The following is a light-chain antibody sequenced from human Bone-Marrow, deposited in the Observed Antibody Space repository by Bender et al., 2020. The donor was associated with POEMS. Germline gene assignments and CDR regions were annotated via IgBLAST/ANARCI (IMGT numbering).Light chain of an antibody. Sequence: QSVLTQPPSASGTPGQSVIISCSGTDSNFGGNNVNWYQHLPGTAPRLVVYSNYQRPSGVPARSSGSKSGNTASLTISALQPEDEADYFCSSFAGSNTFVFVGGTKLTVL. CDR1: DSNFGGNN. CDR3: SSFAGSNTFV. J-gene: IGLJ2*01. V-gene: IGLV1-44*01. CDR2: SNY.